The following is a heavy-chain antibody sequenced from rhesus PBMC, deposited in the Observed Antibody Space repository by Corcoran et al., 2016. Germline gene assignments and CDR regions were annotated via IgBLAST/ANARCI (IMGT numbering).Heavy chain of an antibody. CDR1: GGSISSYW. J-gene: IGHJ4*01. CDR2: INGNSGST. D-gene: IGHD6-25*01. CDR3: ARFSGSWWYYFDY. Sequence: QVQLQASGPGLVTPSETLSLTCAVSGGSISSYWWSRIRQPHGTGLEWIGEINGNSGSTNYNPSLKSRVTISKDASKNQFSLKLSSVTAADTAVYYCARFSGSWWYYFDYWGQGVLVTVSS. V-gene: IGHV4-80*01.